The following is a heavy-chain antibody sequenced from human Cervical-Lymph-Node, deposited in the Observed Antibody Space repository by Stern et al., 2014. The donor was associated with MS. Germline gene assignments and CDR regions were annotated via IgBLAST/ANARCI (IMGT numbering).Heavy chain of an antibody. CDR1: GFTFFSYS. V-gene: IGHV3-21*06. CDR3: ARGGETNERGDY. CDR2: ISRTSSYI. J-gene: IGHJ4*02. Sequence: EVQLVESGGGQVKPGGSLRLSCAASGFTFFSYSMYWVRQAPGKGLECVASISRTSSYIFYADSVKGRFTISRDNAQNSLFLQMSSLRDEDTALYYCARGGETNERGDYWGQGTQVTVSA. D-gene: IGHD1-1*01.